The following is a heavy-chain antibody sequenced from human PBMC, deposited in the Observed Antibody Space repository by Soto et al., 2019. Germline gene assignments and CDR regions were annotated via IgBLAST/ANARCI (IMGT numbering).Heavy chain of an antibody. D-gene: IGHD3-9*01. CDR1: GYTLTELS. J-gene: IGHJ3*02. CDR2: FDPEDGET. Sequence: ASVKVSCKVSGYTLTELSMHWVRQAPGKGLEWMGGFDPEDGETIYAQKFQGRVTMTEDTSTDTAYMELSSLRSEDTAVYYCATDYRTLTGDAFDIWGQGTMVTVSS. CDR3: ATDYRTLTGDAFDI. V-gene: IGHV1-24*01.